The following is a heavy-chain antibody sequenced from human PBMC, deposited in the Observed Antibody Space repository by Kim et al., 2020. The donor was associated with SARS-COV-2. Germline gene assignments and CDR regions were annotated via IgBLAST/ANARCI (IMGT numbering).Heavy chain of an antibody. D-gene: IGHD3-3*01. CDR3: TSGASGFDP. Sequence: STTYYADSVKGRFTISRDNAKNTLYLQMNSRRVEDTAVYYCTSGASGFDPWGQGTLVTVSS. CDR2: STT. J-gene: IGHJ5*02. V-gene: IGHV3-74*01.